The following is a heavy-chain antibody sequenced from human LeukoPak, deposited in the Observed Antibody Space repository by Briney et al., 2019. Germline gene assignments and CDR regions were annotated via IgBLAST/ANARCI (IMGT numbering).Heavy chain of an antibody. Sequence: GGSLRLSCAASGLRFRNYGMHWVRQAPGKGLEWVAVIWYDGSNQYYVDSVKGRFTVSRDNAKNTLYLQMNSLRAGDTAVYYCAKDLGGGGRDFWSGYYLTYYYYYYGMDVWGQGTTVTVSS. CDR2: IWYDGSNQ. CDR1: GLRFRNYG. V-gene: IGHV3-33*06. D-gene: IGHD3-3*01. J-gene: IGHJ6*02. CDR3: AKDLGGGGRDFWSGYYLTYYYYYYGMDV.